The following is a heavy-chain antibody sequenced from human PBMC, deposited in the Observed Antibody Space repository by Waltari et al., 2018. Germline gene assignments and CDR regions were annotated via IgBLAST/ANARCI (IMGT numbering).Heavy chain of an antibody. CDR3: ARGSSAGTSY. CDR1: GYTFTNYD. Sequence: QVQLVQSGAEVKEPGASVKVSCKASGYTFTNYDIYWMRQAPGQGLEWMGIINPRGGGTTYAQKVQGRLTMTRDTSTSTVYMELNSLRSEDTAMYYCARGSSAGTSYWGQGTLVTVPS. V-gene: IGHV1-46*01. D-gene: IGHD6-25*01. CDR2: INPRGGGT. J-gene: IGHJ4*02.